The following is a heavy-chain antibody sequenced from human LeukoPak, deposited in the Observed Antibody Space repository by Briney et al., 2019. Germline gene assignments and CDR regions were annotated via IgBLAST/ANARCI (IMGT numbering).Heavy chain of an antibody. J-gene: IGHJ3*02. CDR1: GFTFSSYA. CDR3: ARVQWFGESQGNDAFDI. V-gene: IGHV3-21*01. D-gene: IGHD3-10*01. Sequence: PGGSLRLSCAASGFTFSSYAMSWVRQAPGKGLEWVSSLSSRSTYIDYADSVKGRFTISRDNAKNSLYLQMNSLRAEDTAVYYCARVQWFGESQGNDAFDIWGQGTMVTVSS. CDR2: LSSRSTYI.